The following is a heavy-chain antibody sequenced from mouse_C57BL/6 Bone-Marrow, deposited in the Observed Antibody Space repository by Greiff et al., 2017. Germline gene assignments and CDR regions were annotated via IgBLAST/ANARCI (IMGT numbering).Heavy chain of an antibody. V-gene: IGHV1-59*01. CDR2: IDPSDSYT. Sequence: QVQLQQPGAELVRPGTSVKLSCKASGYTFTSYWMHWVKQRPGQGLEWIEVIDPSDSYTNYNQKFKGKATLTVDTSSSTAYMQLSSLTSEDSAVYYCARSRAYWGQGTLVTVSA. J-gene: IGHJ3*01. CDR3: ARSRAY. CDR1: GYTFTSYW.